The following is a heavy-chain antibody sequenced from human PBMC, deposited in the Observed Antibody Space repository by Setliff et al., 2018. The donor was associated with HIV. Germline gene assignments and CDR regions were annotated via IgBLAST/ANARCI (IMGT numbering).Heavy chain of an antibody. Sequence: SETLSLTCIVSGGSIRSHYWSWIRQPPGRGLEWIGYIYYSGTAYYKPSLRSRVTISVDTSMNQFSLNLNSVTAADTAVYYCARHAVPHYYDSSGPSWGPGTLVTVSS. CDR1: GGSIRSHY. CDR2: IYYSGTA. CDR3: ARHAVPHYYDSSGPS. J-gene: IGHJ5*02. V-gene: IGHV4-59*08. D-gene: IGHD3-22*01.